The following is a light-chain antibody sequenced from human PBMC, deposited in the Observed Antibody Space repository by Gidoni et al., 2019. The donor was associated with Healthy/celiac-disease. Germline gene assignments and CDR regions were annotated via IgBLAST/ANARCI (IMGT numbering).Light chain of an antibody. J-gene: IGKJ2*01. CDR1: QSVSSN. CDR3: QQYNNWTPYT. CDR2: GAS. V-gene: IGKV3-15*01. Sequence: EIVMTQSPATLSVSPGERATLSCRASQSVSSNLAWYQQKPGQAPRLLIYGASTRATGIPARFSGSGSGTEFTLIISSLQSEDFAVYYCQQYNNWTPYTFXXXTKLEIK.